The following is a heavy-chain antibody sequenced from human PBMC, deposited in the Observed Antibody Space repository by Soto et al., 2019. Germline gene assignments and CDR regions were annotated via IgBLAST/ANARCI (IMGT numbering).Heavy chain of an antibody. J-gene: IGHJ6*02. Sequence: GGSLRLSCVGSGISFSDAWMSWVRQAPGRGQEGVGRIKRQNEGGTTEYPASVKGRFTISRDDSKNTAYLQMNSLKTEDTAVYYCTRYDSNYDFWSGSPPRYGMDVWGQGTTVTVSS. V-gene: IGHV3-15*07. CDR3: TRYDSNYDFWSGSPPRYGMDV. CDR1: GISFSDAW. CDR2: IKRQNEGGTT. D-gene: IGHD3-3*01.